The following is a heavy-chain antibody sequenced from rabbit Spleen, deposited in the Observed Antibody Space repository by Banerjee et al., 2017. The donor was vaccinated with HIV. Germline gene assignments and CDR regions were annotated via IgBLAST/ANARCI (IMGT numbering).Heavy chain of an antibody. Sequence: QSLEESGGDLVEPGASLTLTCTASGFSFSTVYWIYWVRQAPGKGLEWIGTIFAGSTGTTDYARWAKGRFTISKTSSTTVTLQMTSLTAADTATYFCARDFDVWGPGPLVTVS. CDR2: IFAGSTGTT. V-gene: IGHV1S40*01. CDR3: ARDFDV. J-gene: IGHJ4*02. CDR1: GFSFSTVYW.